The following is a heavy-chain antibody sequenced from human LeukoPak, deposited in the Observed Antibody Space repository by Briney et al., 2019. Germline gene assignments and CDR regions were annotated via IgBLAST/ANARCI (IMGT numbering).Heavy chain of an antibody. J-gene: IGHJ6*02. CDR3: AKDIRVTSYYYGMDV. Sequence: GGSLRLSCAASGFTFDDYAMHWVRQAPGKGLEWVSGISWNSGSIGYADSVKGRFTISRDNAKNSLYLQMNSLRAEDTALYYCAKDIRVTSYYYGMDVWGQGTTVTVSS. CDR2: ISWNSGSI. D-gene: IGHD2-21*02. V-gene: IGHV3-9*01. CDR1: GFTFDDYA.